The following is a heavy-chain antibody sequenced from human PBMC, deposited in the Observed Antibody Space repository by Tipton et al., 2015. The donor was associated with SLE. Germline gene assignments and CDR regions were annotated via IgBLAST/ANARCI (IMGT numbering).Heavy chain of an antibody. CDR3: ARERRDTGGYFDL. CDR1: GGSFSGYY. V-gene: IGHV4-34*01. D-gene: IGHD5-18*01. J-gene: IGHJ2*01. CDR2: INHSGST. Sequence: LRLSCAVYGGSFSGYYWSWIRQPPGKGLEWIGEINHSGSTNYNPSLKSRVTISVDTSKNQFSLKLSSVTAADTAVYYWARERRDTGGYFDLWGRGTLVTVSS.